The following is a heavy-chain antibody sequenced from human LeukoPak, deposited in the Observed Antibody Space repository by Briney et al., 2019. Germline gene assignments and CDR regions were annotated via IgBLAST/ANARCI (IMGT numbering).Heavy chain of an antibody. CDR1: GYTFTGYC. J-gene: IGHJ4*02. CDR2: INPNSGGT. V-gene: IGHV1-2*06. CDR3: AREIVAGTNFDY. D-gene: IGHD6-19*01. Sequence: ASVKVSCKASGYTFTGYCMHWVRQAPGQGLEWMGRINPNSGGTNYAQKFQGRVTMTRDTSISTAYMELSRLRSDDTAVYYCAREIVAGTNFDYWGQGTLVTVSS.